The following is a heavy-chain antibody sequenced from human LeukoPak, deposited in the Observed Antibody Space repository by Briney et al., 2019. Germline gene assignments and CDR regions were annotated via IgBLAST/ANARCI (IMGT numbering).Heavy chain of an antibody. Sequence: PSETLSLTCSVSGDSVSNGGYYWSLIRPPPGKLLEWIGYIHYSGTTYYNPSLKSRVTISVGTSKNQFSLKLSSVTAADTAVYYCAGLCYGSGSRSFDYWGQGTLVTVSS. CDR2: IHYSGTT. J-gene: IGHJ4*02. D-gene: IGHD3-10*01. V-gene: IGHV4-31*03. CDR3: AGLCYGSGSRSFDY. CDR1: GDSVSNGGYY.